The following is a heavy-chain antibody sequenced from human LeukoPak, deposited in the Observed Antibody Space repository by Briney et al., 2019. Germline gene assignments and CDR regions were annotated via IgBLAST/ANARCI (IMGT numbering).Heavy chain of an antibody. D-gene: IGHD1-1*01. J-gene: IGHJ5*02. CDR3: ARLDVNTTLITRWFDP. Sequence: GESLKISCKGSGYTFTNYWIAWVRQMPGKGLEWMGIIYPGDFDTRYSPSFQGQVTMSADKSISTAYLQWSGLKASDTAMYYCARLDVNTTLITRWFDPWGQGTLATVSS. CDR2: IYPGDFDT. V-gene: IGHV5-51*01. CDR1: GYTFTNYW.